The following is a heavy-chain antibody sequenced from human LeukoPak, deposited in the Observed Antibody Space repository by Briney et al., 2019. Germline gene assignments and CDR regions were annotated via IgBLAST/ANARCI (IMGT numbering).Heavy chain of an antibody. CDR1: GCTFTSYA. Sequence: GASVKVSCKASGCTFTSYAMNWVRQAPGQGLEWMGWINTNTGNPTYAQGFTGRFVFSLDTSVSTAYLQISSLKAEDTAVYYCARASVRAGVNWFDPWGQGTLVTVSS. J-gene: IGHJ5*02. CDR2: INTNTGNP. D-gene: IGHD1-1*01. CDR3: ARASVRAGVNWFDP. V-gene: IGHV7-4-1*02.